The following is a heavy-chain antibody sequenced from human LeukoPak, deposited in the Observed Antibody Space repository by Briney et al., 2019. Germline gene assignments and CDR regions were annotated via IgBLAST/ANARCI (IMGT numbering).Heavy chain of an antibody. V-gene: IGHV4-31*03. J-gene: IGHJ3*02. D-gene: IGHD6-19*01. CDR3: ARGLGVAAPTDDVFDI. CDR1: GGSISSGIYY. CDR2: IYHDGST. Sequence: SQTLSLTCTVSGGSISSGIYYWSWIRHLPGKGLEWIGNIYHDGSTYYNPSLKSRLTISIDTSKKQFSLRLSSVTAADTAVYYCARGLGVAAPTDDVFDIWGQGTLVTVSS.